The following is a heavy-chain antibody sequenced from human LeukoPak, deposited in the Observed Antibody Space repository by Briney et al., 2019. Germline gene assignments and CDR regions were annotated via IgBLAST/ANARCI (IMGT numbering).Heavy chain of an antibody. CDR1: GYSFTNYW. CDR3: ARRGGAFDI. Sequence: GESLKISCKCSGYSFTNYWIGWVRQMPGKDLEWMGIIYPGDSHTRYSPSFQGQVTISVGKSISTAYLQWSSLKASDTAMYYCARRGGAFDIWGQGTMVTVSS. V-gene: IGHV5-51*01. J-gene: IGHJ3*02. CDR2: IYPGDSHT.